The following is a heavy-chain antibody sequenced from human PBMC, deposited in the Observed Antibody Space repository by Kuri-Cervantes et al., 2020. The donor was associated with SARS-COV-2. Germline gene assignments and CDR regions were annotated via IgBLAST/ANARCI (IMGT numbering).Heavy chain of an antibody. CDR1: GFNFSRTD. J-gene: IGHJ3*02. V-gene: IGHV3-30-3*01. D-gene: IGHD5-24*01. Sequence: GESLKIPCTASGFNFSRTDMHWVRQTPGRGLEWVAVISYDGSNKYYADSVKGRFTISRGNSKNTLYLQMNSLRAEDTAVYYCARGWDAFDIWGQGTMITVSS. CDR2: ISYDGSNK. CDR3: ARGWDAFDI.